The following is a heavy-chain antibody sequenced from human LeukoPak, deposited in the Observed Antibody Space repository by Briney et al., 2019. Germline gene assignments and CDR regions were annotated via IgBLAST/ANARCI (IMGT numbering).Heavy chain of an antibody. CDR3: VRGNYDNRGYSNAFDI. CDR1: GASISSSY. Sequence: PSGTLSLTCIVSGASISSSYWSWVRQPPGKRLEWIGFIYYNGNTNSNPSLKSRVTISADTSKNQFSLKLSSVTAADTDVYYCVRGNYDNRGYSNAFDIWGQGAMVTVSS. D-gene: IGHD2-15*01. V-gene: IGHV4-59*01. J-gene: IGHJ3*02. CDR2: IYYNGNT.